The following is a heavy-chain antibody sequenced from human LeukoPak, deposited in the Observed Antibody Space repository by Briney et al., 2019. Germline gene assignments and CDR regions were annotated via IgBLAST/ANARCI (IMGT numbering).Heavy chain of an antibody. Sequence: GGSLRLSCAASGFSVSSKFMSWVRQAPGKGLEWVSVIYSGGTTYNADSVRGRFTISRDNSKNMLYLQMNSLRAEDTAVYYCARDGYGYNYMDVWGKGTTVTVSS. CDR3: ARDGYGYNYMDV. CDR2: IYSGGTT. J-gene: IGHJ6*03. CDR1: GFSVSSKF. D-gene: IGHD5-12*01. V-gene: IGHV3-53*01.